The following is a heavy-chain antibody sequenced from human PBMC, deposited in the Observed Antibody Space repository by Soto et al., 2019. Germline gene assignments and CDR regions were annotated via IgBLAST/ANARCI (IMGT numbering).Heavy chain of an antibody. D-gene: IGHD2-15*01. CDR1: GYSFTSYD. CDR2: MNPNSGNT. V-gene: IGHV1-8*01. CDR3: ARYPYTSYCSDGSCSYDALDI. J-gene: IGHJ3*02. Sequence: QVQMVQSGAEVKKPGASVKVSCRASGYSFTSYDVNWVRQATGQGLEWMGWMNPNSGNTAFAEKFQGRVTMTRDTPISTAYMELSALTSEDTAVYYYARYPYTSYCSDGSCSYDALDIWGQGTVVTVSS.